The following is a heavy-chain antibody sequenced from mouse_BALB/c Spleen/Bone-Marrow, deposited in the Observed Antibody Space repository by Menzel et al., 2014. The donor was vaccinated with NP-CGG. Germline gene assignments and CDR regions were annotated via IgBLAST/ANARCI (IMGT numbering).Heavy chain of an antibody. V-gene: IGHV5-6-2*01. Sequence: EVKVEESGGGLVKLGGSLKLSCAASGFTFSSYHMSWVRQTPEKRLELVAAINSNGGSTYYPDTVKGRFTISRDNAKNTLYLQMSSLKSEDTALYYCARRASYYAMDYWGQGTSVTVSS. CDR3: ARRASYYAMDY. CDR1: GFTFSSYH. J-gene: IGHJ4*01. CDR2: INSNGGST. D-gene: IGHD6-1*01.